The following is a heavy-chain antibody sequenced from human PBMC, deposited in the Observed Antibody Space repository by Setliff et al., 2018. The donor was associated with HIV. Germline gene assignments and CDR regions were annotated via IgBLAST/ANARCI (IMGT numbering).Heavy chain of an antibody. J-gene: IGHJ6*03. CDR2: IIPAFGTA. Sequence: SVKVSCKTSGGTFSSYAVSWVRQAPGQGLEWMGGIIPAFGTANYAQKFQGRVTITTDESTSTAYMELSGLRSEDTAVYFCAREESSIAARHYYYMDVWGKGTTVTAP. D-gene: IGHD6-6*01. CDR3: AREESSIAARHYYYMDV. V-gene: IGHV1-69*05. CDR1: GGTFSSYA.